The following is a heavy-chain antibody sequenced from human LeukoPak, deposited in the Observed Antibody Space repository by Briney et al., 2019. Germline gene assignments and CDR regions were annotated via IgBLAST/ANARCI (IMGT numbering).Heavy chain of an antibody. Sequence: GGSLRLSCAASGFTFSSYAMSWVRQAPGKGLEWVSAISGTGGRTYYADSVKGRFTISRGNSKNTLYLQMNSLRAEDTAVYYCPKEPASSGWFDPWGQGTLVAVSS. CDR3: PKEPASSGWFDP. V-gene: IGHV3-23*01. CDR1: GFTFSSYA. J-gene: IGHJ5*02. CDR2: ISGTGGRT. D-gene: IGHD6-19*01.